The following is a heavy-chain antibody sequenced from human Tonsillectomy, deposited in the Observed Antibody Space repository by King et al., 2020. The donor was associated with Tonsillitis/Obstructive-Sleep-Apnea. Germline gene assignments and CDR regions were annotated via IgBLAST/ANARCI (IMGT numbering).Heavy chain of an antibody. V-gene: IGHV4-39*01. J-gene: IGHJ4*02. Sequence: LQLQESGPGLVKPSETLSLTCTVSGGSISNNNYYWGWIRQPPGKGLEWIGTIYYSGTTYYNPSLRSRVTIYVDTSKNQFSVKLSSVTAADTAVYYCARRGIAVAGKIFDYWGQGTLVTVSS. CDR2: IYYSGTT. D-gene: IGHD6-19*01. CDR1: GGSISNNNYY. CDR3: ARRGIAVAGKIFDY.